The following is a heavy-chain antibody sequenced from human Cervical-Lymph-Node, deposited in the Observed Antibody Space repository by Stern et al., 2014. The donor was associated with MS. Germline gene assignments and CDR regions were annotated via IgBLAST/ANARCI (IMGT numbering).Heavy chain of an antibody. V-gene: IGHV3-48*02. CDR2: IRTSTRII. CDR1: GFAFSTYS. D-gene: IGHD2-15*01. J-gene: IGHJ6*02. CDR3: ARLLTHYNGMDV. Sequence: EVQLEESGGGLVQPGGSLRLSCAASGFAFSTYSMNWVRQAPGKGLEWIAYIRTSTRIIYYADYVKGRFTISKDNAKNSLYLQMNNLRDEDTAVYYCARLLTHYNGMDVWGPGTTVTVSS.